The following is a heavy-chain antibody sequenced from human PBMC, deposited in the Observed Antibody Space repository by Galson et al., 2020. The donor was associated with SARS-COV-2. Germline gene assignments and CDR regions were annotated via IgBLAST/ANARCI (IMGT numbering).Heavy chain of an antibody. D-gene: IGHD3-22*01. V-gene: IGHV3-48*02. CDR2: ISSSSSTI. J-gene: IGHJ4*02. Sequence: GGSLRLSCAASGFTFSSYSMNWVRQAPGKGLEWVSYISSSSSTIYYADSVKGRFTISRDNAKNSLYLQMNSLRDEDTAVYYCATAYYYDSSGRNLLWGQGTLVTVSS. CDR3: ATAYYYDSSGRNLL. CDR1: GFTFSSYS.